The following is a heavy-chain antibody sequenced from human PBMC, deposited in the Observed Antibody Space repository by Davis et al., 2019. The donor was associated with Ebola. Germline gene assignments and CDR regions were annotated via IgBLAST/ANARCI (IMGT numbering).Heavy chain of an antibody. V-gene: IGHV4-59*01. CDR3: ARGGLVPAALYL. J-gene: IGHJ3*01. Sequence: PSETLSLSCTVSGASMTSYYWSWIRQPPGKGLEWIGYIAYTGNTIYNPSLKRRVTISADTSKKQFSLRLSSVTAADTAVYYCARGGLVPAALYLWGQGTMVTVSS. CDR1: GASMTSYY. D-gene: IGHD2-2*01. CDR2: IAYTGNT.